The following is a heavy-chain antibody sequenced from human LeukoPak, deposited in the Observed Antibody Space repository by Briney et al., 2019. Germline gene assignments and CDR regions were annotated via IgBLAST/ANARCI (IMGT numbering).Heavy chain of an antibody. CDR2: IIPIFGTA. Sequence: SVKVSCKASGGTFSSYAISGVRQAPGQGLEWMGGIIPIFGTANYAQKFQGRVTITTDESTSTAYMELSSLRSEDTAVYYCASGDTYCSSTSCYNGWFDPWGQGTLVTVSS. D-gene: IGHD2-2*02. CDR1: GGTFSSYA. V-gene: IGHV1-69*05. CDR3: ASGDTYCSSTSCYNGWFDP. J-gene: IGHJ5*02.